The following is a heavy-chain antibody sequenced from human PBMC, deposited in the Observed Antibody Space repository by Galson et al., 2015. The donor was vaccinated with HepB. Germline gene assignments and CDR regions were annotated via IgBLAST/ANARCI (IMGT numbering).Heavy chain of an antibody. V-gene: IGHV3-7*01. Sequence: SLRLSCAASGFSVSNYYMSWVRQAPGKGLEWVASINQAGSEKYYVDSVKGRFTISRDNAKNSLYVQMNSLRAEDTALYYCARDRAVITLGAFDYWGQGTLVTVSS. CDR1: GFSVSNYY. CDR2: INQAGSEK. J-gene: IGHJ4*02. CDR3: ARDRAVITLGAFDY. D-gene: IGHD3-16*01.